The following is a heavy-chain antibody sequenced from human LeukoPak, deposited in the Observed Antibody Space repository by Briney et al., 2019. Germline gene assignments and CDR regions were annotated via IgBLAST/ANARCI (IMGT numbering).Heavy chain of an antibody. J-gene: IGHJ5*02. Sequence: SETLSLTCTVSGGSISSYQWSWIRQPPGKGLEWIGYMYYSGSTKYNPSLKSRVTISGDTSKNQFSLRLISVTAADAAVYYCAGHDYYGSGSYRWGQGTLVTVSS. D-gene: IGHD3-10*01. CDR2: MYYSGST. CDR1: GGSISSYQ. V-gene: IGHV4-59*08. CDR3: AGHDYYGSGSYR.